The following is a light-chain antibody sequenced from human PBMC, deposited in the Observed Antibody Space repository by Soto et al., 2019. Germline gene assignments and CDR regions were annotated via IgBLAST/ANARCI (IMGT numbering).Light chain of an antibody. CDR3: SSYTGSSTLV. CDR1: SSDVGGYNY. CDR2: DVS. J-gene: IGLJ2*01. V-gene: IGLV2-14*01. Sequence: QSALTQPASVSGSPGHSITASCTGTSSDVGGYNYVSWYQQYPGKAPKLMIYDVSNRPSGVSNRFSGSKSGNTASLTISGLQAEDEADYYCSSYTGSSTLVFGGGTKLTVL.